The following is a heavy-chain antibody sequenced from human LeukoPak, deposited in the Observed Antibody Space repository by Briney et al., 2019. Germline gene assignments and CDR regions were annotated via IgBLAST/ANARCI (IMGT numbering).Heavy chain of an antibody. D-gene: IGHD4-17*01. V-gene: IGHV3-23*01. CDR3: ARGAYGDYDY. J-gene: IGHJ4*02. CDR1: GFTFSSYG. CDR2: ISADASST. Sequence: GGSLRLSCAASGFTFSSYGMHWVRQVPGKGLEWVSAISADASSTYYADSVEGRFTISRYNSKNTLYLQMNSLRADDTAVYYCARGAYGDYDYWGQGTLVTVSS.